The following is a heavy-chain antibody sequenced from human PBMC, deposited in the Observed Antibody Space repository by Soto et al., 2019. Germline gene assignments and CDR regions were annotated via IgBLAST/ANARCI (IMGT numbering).Heavy chain of an antibody. D-gene: IGHD3-10*01. CDR1: GYTFTSYA. Sequence: QVQLVQSGAEEKKPGASVKVSCKASGYTFTSYAMHWVRQAPGQRLEWMGWINAGNGNTKYSQKFQGRVTITRHTSAGPACMEGSSLRSEATVVYYWARASLWFGEPIGFDYWGQGSLVTVSS. CDR2: INAGNGNT. J-gene: IGHJ4*02. CDR3: ARASLWFGEPIGFDY. V-gene: IGHV1-3*05.